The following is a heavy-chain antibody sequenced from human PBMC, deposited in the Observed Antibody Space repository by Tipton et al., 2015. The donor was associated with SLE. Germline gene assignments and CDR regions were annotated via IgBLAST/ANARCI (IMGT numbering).Heavy chain of an antibody. CDR1: GYTFTSYG. V-gene: IGHV1-18*01. CDR3: ERGNYDFWSRPLHYYYYMDG. CDR2: ISAYNGNT. Sequence: QLVQSGAEVKKPGASVKVSCKASGYTFTSYGISWVRQAPGQGLEWMGWISAYNGNTNYAQKLQGRVTMTTDTSTSTAYMELRSLRSDDTAVYYWERGNYDFWSRPLHYYYYMDGWGKGTTVTVSS. J-gene: IGHJ6*03. D-gene: IGHD3-3*01.